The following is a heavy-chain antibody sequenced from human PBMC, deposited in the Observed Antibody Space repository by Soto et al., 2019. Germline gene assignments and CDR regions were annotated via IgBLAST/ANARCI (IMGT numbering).Heavy chain of an antibody. CDR2: ISYDGSNK. CDR3: AKDLSGCDY. V-gene: IGHV3-30*18. J-gene: IGHJ4*02. CDR1: GFTFSSYG. Sequence: QVQLVESGGGVVQPGRSLRLSCAASGFTFSSYGMHWVRQAPGKGLEWVAVISYDGSNKYYADSVKGRFTISRDNSKNTLYLQMNSLSAEDTAVYYCAKDLSGCDYWGQGTLVTVSS. D-gene: IGHD6-19*01.